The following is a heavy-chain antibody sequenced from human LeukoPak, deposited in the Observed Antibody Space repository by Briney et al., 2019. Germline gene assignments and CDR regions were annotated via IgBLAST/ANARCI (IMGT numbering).Heavy chain of an antibody. CDR2: INPSGGST. D-gene: IGHD6-6*01. J-gene: IGHJ4*02. CDR3: AKSRQYSSSSSYYFDY. Sequence: ASVKVSCKASGYTFTSYYMHWVRQAPGQGLEWMGIINPSGGSTSYAQKFQGRVTMTRDTSTSTVHMELNSLRAEDTAVYYCAKSRQYSSSSSYYFDYWGQGTLVTVSS. V-gene: IGHV1-46*01. CDR1: GYTFTSYY.